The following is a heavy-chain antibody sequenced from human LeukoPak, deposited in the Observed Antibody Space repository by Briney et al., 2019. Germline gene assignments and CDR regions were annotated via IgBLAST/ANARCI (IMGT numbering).Heavy chain of an antibody. CDR3: ARNFAEAYYDFWSGYFPFDY. J-gene: IGHJ4*02. V-gene: IGHV1-69*05. CDR2: IIPIFGTA. CDR1: GGTFSSYA. Sequence: GASVKVSCKASGGTFSSYAISWVRQAPGQGLEWMGGIIPIFGTANYAQKFQGRVTITTDESTSTAYMELSSLRSEDTAVYYCARNFAEAYYDFWSGYFPFDYWGQGTLVTVSS. D-gene: IGHD3-3*01.